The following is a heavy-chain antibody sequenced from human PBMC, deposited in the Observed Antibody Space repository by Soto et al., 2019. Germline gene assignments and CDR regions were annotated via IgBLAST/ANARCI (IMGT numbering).Heavy chain of an antibody. V-gene: IGHV1-18*01. J-gene: IGHJ4*02. D-gene: IGHD5-12*01. Sequence: QSQLVQSGGEVNKPGASVTVSCKASVYTFINYHITWVRQAPGQGFEWMAWINTYNGMTDYAQRFQGRVTMTRDTSTSTAYMGLRNLGSDDTAVYFCAKSPRGEMAKDWGQGTLVTVSA. CDR2: INTYNGMT. CDR1: VYTFINYH. CDR3: AKSPRGEMAKD.